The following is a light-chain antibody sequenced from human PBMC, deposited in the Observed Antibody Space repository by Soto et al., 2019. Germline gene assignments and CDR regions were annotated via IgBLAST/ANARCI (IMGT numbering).Light chain of an antibody. V-gene: IGKV1-33*01. CDR3: QQYEDLPLT. Sequence: DIQVTQSPSPLSASVGDRVAITCQASQDIKNYLNWYQQKPGKAPKVLISGASNLQTGVPSRFSGSGSGTDFTFTISSLQPEDIATYYCQQYEDLPLTFGGGTKVDIK. CDR1: QDIKNY. J-gene: IGKJ4*01. CDR2: GAS.